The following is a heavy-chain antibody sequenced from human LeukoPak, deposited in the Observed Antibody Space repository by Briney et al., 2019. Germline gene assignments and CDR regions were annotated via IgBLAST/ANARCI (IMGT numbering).Heavy chain of an antibody. CDR1: GGSISSSSYY. D-gene: IGHD3-10*01. CDR2: IYYSGST. J-gene: IGHJ5*02. V-gene: IGHV4-39*07. Sequence: PSETLSLTCTVSGGSISSSSYYWGWIRQPPGKGLEWIGSIYYSGSTYYNPSLKSRVTISVDTSKNQFSLKLSSVTAADTAVYYCARDLIEWFGELLPSGWFDPWGQGTLVTVSS. CDR3: ARDLIEWFGELLPSGWFDP.